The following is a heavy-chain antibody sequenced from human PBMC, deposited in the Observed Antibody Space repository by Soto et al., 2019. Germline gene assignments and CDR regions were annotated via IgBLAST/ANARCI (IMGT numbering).Heavy chain of an antibody. Sequence: GASVKVSCKASGYTFTGYYMHWVRQAPGQGLEWMGWINPNSGGTNYAQKFQGWVTMTRNTSISTAYMELSSLRSEDTAVYYCASRYYDFWSGYYWFAPWGQGTLVTVSS. CDR3: ASRYYDFWSGYYWFAP. D-gene: IGHD3-3*01. V-gene: IGHV1-2*04. CDR2: INPNSGGT. CDR1: GYTFTGYY. J-gene: IGHJ5*02.